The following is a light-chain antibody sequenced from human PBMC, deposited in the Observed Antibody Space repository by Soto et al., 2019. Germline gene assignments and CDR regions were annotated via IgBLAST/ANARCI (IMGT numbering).Light chain of an antibody. CDR3: HQYNNWPRT. V-gene: IGKV3-15*01. CDR1: QSVSSN. Sequence: EIVMTQSPATLSLSPGERATLSCRASQSVSSNLAWYQQKPGQAPRLLIYGASTRATGIPARFSGSGSGTEFTLTINSLQSEDFAVYYCHQYNNWPRTFGQGTKVEIK. CDR2: GAS. J-gene: IGKJ1*01.